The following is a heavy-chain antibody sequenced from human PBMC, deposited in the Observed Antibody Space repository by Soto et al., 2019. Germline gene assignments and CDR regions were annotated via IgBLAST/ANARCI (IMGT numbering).Heavy chain of an antibody. J-gene: IGHJ4*02. CDR1: GFIFSSYA. CDR3: ADREKYSSSWALDY. V-gene: IGHV3-23*01. Sequence: GGSLRLSCAASGFIFSSYAMSWVRQAPGKGLEWVSFISGNGGSTYYAESVKGRSTISRDNSKSTLYLQMDSLRAEDTAVYYCADREKYSSSWALDYWGQGTLVTVSS. CDR2: ISGNGGST. D-gene: IGHD6-6*01.